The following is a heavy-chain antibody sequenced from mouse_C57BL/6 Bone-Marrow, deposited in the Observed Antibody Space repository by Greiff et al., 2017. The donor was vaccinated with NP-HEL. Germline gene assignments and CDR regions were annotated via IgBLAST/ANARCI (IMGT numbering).Heavy chain of an antibody. D-gene: IGHD4-1*01. CDR1: GFNIKDDY. Sequence: EVQLVESGAELVRPGASVKLSCTASGFNIKDDYMHWVKQRPEQGLEWIGWIDPENGDTEYASKFQGKATITADTSSNTAYLQLSSLTSEDTAVYYWTTDWDVGFDYWGQGTTLTVSS. CDR3: TTDWDVGFDY. J-gene: IGHJ2*01. V-gene: IGHV14-4*01. CDR2: IDPENGDT.